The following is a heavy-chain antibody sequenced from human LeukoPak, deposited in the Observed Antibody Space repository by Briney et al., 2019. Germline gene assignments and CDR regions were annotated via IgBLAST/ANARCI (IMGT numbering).Heavy chain of an antibody. CDR1: GGTFSSYA. D-gene: IGHD6-6*01. CDR2: IIPIFGTA. V-gene: IGHV1-69*05. CDR3: ARVGRLAARPFQLHDDAFDI. Sequence: ASVKVSCKASGGTFSSYAISWVRQAPGQGLEWMGGIIPIFGTANYAQKFQGRVTITTDESTSTAYMELSSLRSEDTAVYYCARVGRLAARPFQLHDDAFDIWGQGTMVTVSS. J-gene: IGHJ3*02.